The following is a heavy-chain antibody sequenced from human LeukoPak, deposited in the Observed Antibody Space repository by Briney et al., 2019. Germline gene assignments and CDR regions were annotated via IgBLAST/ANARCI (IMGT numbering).Heavy chain of an antibody. D-gene: IGHD3-22*01. Sequence: SVKVSCKASGGTFSSYAISWVRQAPGQGLEWMGRIIPILGIANYAQKFQGRVTITADKSTSTAYVELSSLRSEDTAVYYCAGERITMIVVVPDAFDIWGQGTMVTVSS. J-gene: IGHJ3*02. CDR1: GGTFSSYA. CDR2: IIPILGIA. CDR3: AGERITMIVVVPDAFDI. V-gene: IGHV1-69*04.